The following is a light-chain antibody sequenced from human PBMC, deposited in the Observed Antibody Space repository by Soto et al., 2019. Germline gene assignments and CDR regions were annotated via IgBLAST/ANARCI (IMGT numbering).Light chain of an antibody. V-gene: IGLV2-14*03. J-gene: IGLJ2*01. CDR3: SSYTSIIAVV. CDR2: DVT. Sequence: QSALTQPASVSGSPGQSITISCTGTSSDIGPYNYVSWYQQHPGKAPKLLIYDVTNRPYGVSDRFSGSKSGRTASLTISGLQAEDEADYYCSSYTSIIAVVFGGGTKLTVL. CDR1: SSDIGPYNY.